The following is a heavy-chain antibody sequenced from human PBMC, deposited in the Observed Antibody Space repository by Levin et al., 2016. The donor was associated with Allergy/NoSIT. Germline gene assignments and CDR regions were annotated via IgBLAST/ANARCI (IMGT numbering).Heavy chain of an antibody. V-gene: IGHV4-61*02. Sequence: SETLSLTCTVSGGSISSGSYYWSWIRQPAGKGLEWIGRIYTSGSTNYNPSLKSRVTISVDTSKNQFSLKLSSVTAADTAVYYCAVTYYDFWSGYYSPDYYYYGMDVWGQGTTVTVSS. CDR1: GGSISSGSYY. D-gene: IGHD3-3*01. CDR2: IYTSGST. J-gene: IGHJ6*02. CDR3: AVTYYDFWSGYYSPDYYYYGMDV.